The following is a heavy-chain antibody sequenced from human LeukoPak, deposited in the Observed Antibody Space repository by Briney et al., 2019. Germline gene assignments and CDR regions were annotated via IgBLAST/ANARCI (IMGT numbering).Heavy chain of an antibody. J-gene: IGHJ4*02. CDR3: ARCGGDCYTSTQGFDY. CDR1: GFTFSSYA. V-gene: IGHV3-30*04. D-gene: IGHD2-21*02. Sequence: GGSLRLSCAASGFTFSSYAMHWVRQAPGKGLEWVAVISYDGNHIFCADSVKGRFTISRDNSKNTLYLQMNSLTTEDTAVYYCARCGGDCYTSTQGFDYWGQGTLVTVSS. CDR2: ISYDGNHI.